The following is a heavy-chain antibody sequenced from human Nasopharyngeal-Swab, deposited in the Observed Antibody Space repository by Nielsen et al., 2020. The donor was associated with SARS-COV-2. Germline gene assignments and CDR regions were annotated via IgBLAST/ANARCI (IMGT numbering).Heavy chain of an antibody. V-gene: IGHV4-39*01. J-gene: IGHJ4*02. Sequence: GQAAGRGLEWMGSIYYSGSTYYNPSLKSRVTISVDTSKNQFSLKLSSVTAADTAVYYCARPGYDSSGYTSYFDYWGQGTLVTVSS. CDR3: ARPGYDSSGYTSYFDY. D-gene: IGHD3-22*01. CDR2: IYYSGST.